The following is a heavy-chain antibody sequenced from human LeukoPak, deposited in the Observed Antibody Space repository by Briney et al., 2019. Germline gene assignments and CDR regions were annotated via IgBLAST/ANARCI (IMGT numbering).Heavy chain of an antibody. CDR1: GGSISSSSYY. V-gene: IGHV4-39*01. CDR2: IYYSGST. D-gene: IGHD6-6*01. CDR3: ARREVYSSSLDYFGYFDY. Sequence: SETLSLTCTVSGGSISSSSYYWGWIRQPPGKGLEWIGSIYYSGSTYYNPSLKSRVTISVDTSKNQFSLKLSSVTAADTAVYYCARREVYSSSLDYFGYFDYWGQGTLVTVSS. J-gene: IGHJ4*02.